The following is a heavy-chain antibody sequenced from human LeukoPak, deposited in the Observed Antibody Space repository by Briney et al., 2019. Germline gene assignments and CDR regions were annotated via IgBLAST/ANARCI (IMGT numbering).Heavy chain of an antibody. Sequence: SETLSLTCTVSGGSISSSYWSWVRQPPGKGLDWIGYIFYSGSPNYHPSLKSRVTISVDTSKKQFSLRLTSVTAADTAVYYCARSRAYDYHFDNWGQGTLVTVSS. J-gene: IGHJ4*02. V-gene: IGHV4-59*01. CDR1: GGSISSSY. CDR2: IFYSGSP. D-gene: IGHD5-12*01. CDR3: ARSRAYDYHFDN.